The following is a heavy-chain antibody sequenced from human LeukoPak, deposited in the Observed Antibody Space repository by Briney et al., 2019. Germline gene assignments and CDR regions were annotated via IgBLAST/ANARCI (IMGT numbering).Heavy chain of an antibody. CDR3: ARGRLVVVAAGPLRY. CDR1: GFTFSSYG. J-gene: IGHJ4*02. CDR2: INHSGST. Sequence: LRLSCAASGFTFSSYGMHWVRQAPGKGLEWIGEINHSGSTNYNPSLKSRVTISVDTSKNQFSLKLSSVTAADTAVYYCARGRLVVVAAGPLRYWGQGTLVTVSS. V-gene: IGHV4-34*01. D-gene: IGHD2-15*01.